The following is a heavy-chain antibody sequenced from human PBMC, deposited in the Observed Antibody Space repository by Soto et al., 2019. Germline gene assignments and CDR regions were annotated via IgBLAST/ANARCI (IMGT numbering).Heavy chain of an antibody. CDR3: ARDLTGPSAYYFDY. CDR2: ISSSSSYI. V-gene: IGHV3-21*01. J-gene: IGHJ4*02. CDR1: GFTFSSYS. Sequence: RLSCAXSGFTFSSYSMNWVRQAPGKGLEWVSSISSSSSYIYYADSVKGRFTISRDNAKNSLYLQMNSLRAEDTAVYYCARDLTGPSAYYFDYWGQGTLVTVSS. D-gene: IGHD1-20*01.